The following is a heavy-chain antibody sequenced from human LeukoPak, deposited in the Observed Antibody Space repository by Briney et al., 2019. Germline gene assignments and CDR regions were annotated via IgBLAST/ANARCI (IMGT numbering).Heavy chain of an antibody. CDR3: AESGYSYGYTH. J-gene: IGHJ4*02. Sequence: SETLSLTCAASGGSISSSNWWSWVRQPPGKGLEWIGEIYHSGSTNYNPSLKSRVTISVDKSKNQFSLKLSSVTAADTAVYYCAESGYSYGYTHWGQGTLVTVSS. CDR1: GGSISSSNW. D-gene: IGHD5-18*01. V-gene: IGHV4-4*02. CDR2: IYHSGST.